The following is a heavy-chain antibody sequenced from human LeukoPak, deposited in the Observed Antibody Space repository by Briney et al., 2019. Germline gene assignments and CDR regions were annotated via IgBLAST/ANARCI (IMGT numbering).Heavy chain of an antibody. J-gene: IGHJ4*02. Sequence: QAGGSLRLSCAASGFSFSNYAMNWVRQAPGKGLEWVAVTSYDESNKYYADSVKGRFTISRDNSKSTLYLQMNSLRAEDTAVYYCAKWKYSNSGIDDYWGQGTLVTVSS. D-gene: IGHD6-6*01. CDR2: TSYDESNK. CDR3: AKWKYSNSGIDDY. CDR1: GFSFSNYA. V-gene: IGHV3-30-3*02.